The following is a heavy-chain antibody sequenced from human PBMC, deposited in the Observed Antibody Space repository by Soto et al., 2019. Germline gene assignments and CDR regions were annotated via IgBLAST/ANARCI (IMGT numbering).Heavy chain of an antibody. CDR2: IDPNSGGT. J-gene: IGHJ3*02. Sequence: GASVKVSCKASGYTFTGYYMHWVRQAPGQGLEWMGWIDPNSGGTNYAQKFQGWVTMTRDTSISTAYMELSRLRSDDTAVYYCASGVATLNDAFDIWGQGTMVTVSS. V-gene: IGHV1-2*04. CDR1: GYTFTGYY. D-gene: IGHD5-12*01. CDR3: ASGVATLNDAFDI.